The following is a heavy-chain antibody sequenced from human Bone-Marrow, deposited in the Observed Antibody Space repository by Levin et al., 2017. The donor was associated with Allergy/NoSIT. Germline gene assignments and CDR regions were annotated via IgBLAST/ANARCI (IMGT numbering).Heavy chain of an antibody. CDR2: ISSSSSYI. Sequence: GESLKISCAASGFTFSSYSMNWVRQAPGKGLEWVSSISSSSSYIYYADSVKGRFTISRDNAKNSLYLQMNSLRAEDTAVYYCARGELVLRYFDWSDAFDIWGQGTMVTVSS. CDR1: GFTFSSYS. J-gene: IGHJ3*02. CDR3: ARGELVLRYFDWSDAFDI. D-gene: IGHD3-9*01. V-gene: IGHV3-21*01.